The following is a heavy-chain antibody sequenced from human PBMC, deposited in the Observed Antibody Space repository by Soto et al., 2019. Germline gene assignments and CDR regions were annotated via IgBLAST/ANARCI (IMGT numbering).Heavy chain of an antibody. CDR3: AKDMMYYDFWSGYYSPNYYYYGMDV. CDR2: ISGSGGST. D-gene: IGHD3-3*01. Sequence: GGSLRLSCAASGFTFSSYAMSWVRQAPGKGLEWVSAISGSGGSTYYADSVKGRFTISRDNSKNTLYLQMNSLRAEDTAVYYCAKDMMYYDFWSGYYSPNYYYYGMDVWGQGTTVTVSS. V-gene: IGHV3-23*01. J-gene: IGHJ6*02. CDR1: GFTFSSYA.